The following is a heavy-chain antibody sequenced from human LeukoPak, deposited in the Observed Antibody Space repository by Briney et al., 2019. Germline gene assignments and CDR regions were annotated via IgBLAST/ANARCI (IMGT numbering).Heavy chain of an antibody. D-gene: IGHD5-18*01. CDR1: GGSFSGYY. J-gene: IGHJ6*02. CDR2: INHSGST. V-gene: IGHV4-34*01. Sequence: SETLSLTCAVYGGSFSGYYWSWIRQPPGKGLEWIGEINHSGSTNYNPSLKSRVTISVDTSKNQFSLKLSSVTAADTAVYYCASSDSYGYSYYYHGMDVWGQGTTVTVSS. CDR3: ASSDSYGYSYYYHGMDV.